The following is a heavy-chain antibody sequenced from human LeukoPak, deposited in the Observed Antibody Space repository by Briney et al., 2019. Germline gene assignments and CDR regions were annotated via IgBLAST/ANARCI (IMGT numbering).Heavy chain of an antibody. CDR1: GGSISSSSYY. CDR2: INHSGST. J-gene: IGHJ6*03. Sequence: SETLSLTCTVSGGSISSSSYYWGWIRQPPGKGLEWIGEINHSGSTNYNPSLKSRVTISVDASKNQLSLKLSSVTAADTAFYYCASQGHHGKIVGTTLSYFYMDVWGKGTTVTVSS. CDR3: ASQGHHGKIVGTTLSYFYMDV. D-gene: IGHD1-26*01. V-gene: IGHV4-39*07.